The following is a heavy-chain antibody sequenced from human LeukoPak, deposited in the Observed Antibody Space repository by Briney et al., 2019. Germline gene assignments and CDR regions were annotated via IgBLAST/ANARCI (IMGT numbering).Heavy chain of an antibody. J-gene: IGHJ4*02. D-gene: IGHD6-13*01. CDR3: AKDGLISAAGRFDY. Sequence: PGGSPRLSCAASGFTFSSYAMHWVRQAPGKGLEWVAVISYDGSNKYYADSVKGRFTISRDNSKNTLYLQMNSLRADDTAVYYCAKDGLISAAGRFDYWGQGTLVTVSS. V-gene: IGHV3-30-3*01. CDR2: ISYDGSNK. CDR1: GFTFSSYA.